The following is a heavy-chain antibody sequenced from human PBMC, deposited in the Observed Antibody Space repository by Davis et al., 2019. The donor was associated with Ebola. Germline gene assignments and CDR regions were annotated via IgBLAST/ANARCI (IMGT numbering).Heavy chain of an antibody. J-gene: IGHJ3*02. Sequence: SVKVSCKASGGTFSSYAISWVRQAPGQGLEWMGGIIPTFGTANYAQKFQGRVTITADESTSTAYMELSSLRSEDTAAYYCARENSGSYDRAFDIWGQGTMVTVSS. CDR2: IIPTFGTA. CDR3: ARENSGSYDRAFDI. CDR1: GGTFSSYA. D-gene: IGHD1-26*01. V-gene: IGHV1-69*13.